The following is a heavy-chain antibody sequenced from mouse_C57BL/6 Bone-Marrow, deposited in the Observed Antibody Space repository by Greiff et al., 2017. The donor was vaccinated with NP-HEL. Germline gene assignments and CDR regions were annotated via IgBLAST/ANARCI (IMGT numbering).Heavy chain of an antibody. Sequence: QVQLQQPGAELVMPGASVKLSRKASGYTFTSHWMHRVKQRPGQGPEWIGEIDPSDSYTNYKQKFKGKSTLTVDKSSSTSYMQLSSLTSEDSAVYYCARGDYDVNYYAMDYWGQGTSVTVSS. V-gene: IGHV1-69*01. CDR1: GYTFTSHW. D-gene: IGHD2-4*01. CDR2: IDPSDSYT. CDR3: ARGDYDVNYYAMDY. J-gene: IGHJ4*01.